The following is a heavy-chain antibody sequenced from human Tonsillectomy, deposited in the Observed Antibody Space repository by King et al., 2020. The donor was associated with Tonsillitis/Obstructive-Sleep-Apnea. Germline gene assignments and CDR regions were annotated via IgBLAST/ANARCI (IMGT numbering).Heavy chain of an antibody. Sequence: VQLVESGGGSVQPGGSLRLSCAASGFTFTSYAMTWVRQAPGKGLEWVSSISDNGAGTQYADSVKGRFTISRDNSKNTLYLQMSSLRVDDTAVYYCAGGPAGADYYYMDVWGKGRTVTVTS. D-gene: IGHD6-19*01. CDR2: ISDNGAGT. V-gene: IGHV3-23*04. J-gene: IGHJ6*03. CDR1: GFTFTSYA. CDR3: AGGPAGADYYYMDV.